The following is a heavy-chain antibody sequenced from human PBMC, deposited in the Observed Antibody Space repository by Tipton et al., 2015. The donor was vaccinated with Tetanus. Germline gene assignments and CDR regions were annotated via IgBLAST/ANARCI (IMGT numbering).Heavy chain of an antibody. CDR1: GFIFSSYG. CDR3: AREADCSGGSCFSGDFDT. D-gene: IGHD2-15*01. CDR2: SWYDGTDK. V-gene: IGHV3-33*01. Sequence: SLRLSCAASGFIFSSYGIHWVRQAPGKGLEWLAVSWYDGTDKYYADSVKGRFTISRDNSQNTLYLQMNSLRAEDTALYYWAREADCSGGSCFSGDFDTWGQGTQVAVSS. J-gene: IGHJ4*02.